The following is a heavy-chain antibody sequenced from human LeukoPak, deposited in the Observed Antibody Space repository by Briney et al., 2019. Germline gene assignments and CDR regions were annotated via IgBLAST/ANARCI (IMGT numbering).Heavy chain of an antibody. J-gene: IGHJ4*02. D-gene: IGHD3-22*01. Sequence: ASVKVSCKASGYTFTGYYMHWVRQAPGQGLEWMGWINPNSGGTNYAQKFQGRVTMTRDTSISTAYMELSRLRSDDTAVYYCARAPYYDSSGYYWAGVDHWGQGTLVTVSS. CDR1: GYTFTGYY. CDR2: INPNSGGT. CDR3: ARAPYYDSSGYYWAGVDH. V-gene: IGHV1-2*02.